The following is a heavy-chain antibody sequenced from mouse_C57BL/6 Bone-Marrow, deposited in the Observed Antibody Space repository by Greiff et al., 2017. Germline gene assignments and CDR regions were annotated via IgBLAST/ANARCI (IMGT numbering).Heavy chain of an antibody. J-gene: IGHJ2*01. CDR2: IDPSDSYT. D-gene: IGHD2-12*01. Sequence: QVQLQQPGAELVMPGASVKLSCKASGYTFTSYWMHWVKQRPGQGLEWIGEIDPSDSYTNYNQKFKGKSTLTVDKSSSTAYMPLSSLTSEDSAVYYCAGSYPDYWGQGTTLTVSS. CDR3: AGSYPDY. CDR1: GYTFTSYW. V-gene: IGHV1-69*01.